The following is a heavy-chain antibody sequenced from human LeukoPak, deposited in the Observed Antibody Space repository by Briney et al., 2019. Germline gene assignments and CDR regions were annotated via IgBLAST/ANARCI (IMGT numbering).Heavy chain of an antibody. Sequence: AXGXTFTGYYMHWVRQAPGQGLEWMGWINPNSGGTNYAQKFQGRVTMTRDTSISTAYMELRRLRGDDTAVDYCAXXGXXSXXXXFDYWGXGXLVTVSS. CDR3: AXXGXXSXXXXFDY. D-gene: IGHD5-18*01. CDR1: GXTFTGYY. V-gene: IGHV1-2*02. J-gene: IGHJ4*02. CDR2: INPNSGGT.